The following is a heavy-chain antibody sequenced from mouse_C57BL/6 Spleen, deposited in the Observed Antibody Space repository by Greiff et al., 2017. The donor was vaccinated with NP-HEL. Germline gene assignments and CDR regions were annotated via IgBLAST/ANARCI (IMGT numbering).Heavy chain of an antibody. J-gene: IGHJ4*01. V-gene: IGHV14-2*01. CDR2: IDPEDGET. D-gene: IGHD3-1*01. Sequence: EVQLQQSGAELVKPGASVKLSCTASGFNIKDYYMHWVKQRTEQGLEWIGRIDPEDGETKYAPKFPGKATITADTSSNTAYLQLSSLTSEDTAVYYCARSGVIGTRAMDYWGQGTSVTVSS. CDR1: GFNIKDYY. CDR3: ARSGVIGTRAMDY.